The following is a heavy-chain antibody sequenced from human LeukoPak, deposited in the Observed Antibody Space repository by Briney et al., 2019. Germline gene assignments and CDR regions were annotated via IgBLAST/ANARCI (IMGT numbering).Heavy chain of an antibody. V-gene: IGHV4-39*07. D-gene: IGHD3-10*02. CDR2: FSSAGST. CDR1: GGSISSSSYY. Sequence: SETLSLTCTVSGGSISSSSYYWGWIRQPPGKELEWIGSFSSAGSTYYNPSLKSRVTISVDTSKNQFSLKLSSVTAADTAVYYCARDEEPMLGSDAFDIWGQGTMVTVSS. J-gene: IGHJ3*02. CDR3: ARDEEPMLGSDAFDI.